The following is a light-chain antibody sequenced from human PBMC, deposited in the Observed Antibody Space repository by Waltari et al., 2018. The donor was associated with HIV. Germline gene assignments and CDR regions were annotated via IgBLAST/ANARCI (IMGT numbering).Light chain of an antibody. J-gene: IGLJ1*01. CDR2: EVI. V-gene: IGLV2-14*01. Sequence: QSALTQPASVAGSPGQSLTIPCPGTTSDVGGYKYVSWYQQHPDKAPKLVVYEVINRPSGISIRFSGSKSGNTASLTISGLQSEDEADYYCSSYTSRNTRVFGTGTKVTVL. CDR3: SSYTSRNTRV. CDR1: TSDVGGYKY.